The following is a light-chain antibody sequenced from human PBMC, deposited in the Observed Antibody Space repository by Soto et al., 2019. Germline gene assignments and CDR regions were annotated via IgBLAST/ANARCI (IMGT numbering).Light chain of an antibody. V-gene: IGLV2-8*01. J-gene: IGLJ1*01. CDR2: EVS. Sequence: ALTQPPSPSGSPGQSVTISCTGTSSDVGDYNYVSWYQQHPGKAPKLMIYEVSKRPSGVPDRFSGSKSGNTASLTVSGLQAEDEADYYCTSYAGTNTPYVFGTGTKVTVL. CDR1: SSDVGDYNY. CDR3: TSYAGTNTPYV.